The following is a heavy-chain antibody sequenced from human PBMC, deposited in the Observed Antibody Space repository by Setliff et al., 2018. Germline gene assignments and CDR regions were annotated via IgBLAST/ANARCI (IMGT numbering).Heavy chain of an antibody. CDR3: RFWDGSYKNDY. CDR1: GGSLSDYY. Sequence: SETLSLTCTVYGGSLSDYYWSWIRQPPGKGLEWIVEINHSGSTNYSPSLKSRVTISVDMSKNQLSLKLSSVTAADTAAYYCRFWDGSYKNDYWGQGTLGTVS. V-gene: IGHV4-34*01. D-gene: IGHD3-3*01. J-gene: IGHJ4*02. CDR2: INHSGST.